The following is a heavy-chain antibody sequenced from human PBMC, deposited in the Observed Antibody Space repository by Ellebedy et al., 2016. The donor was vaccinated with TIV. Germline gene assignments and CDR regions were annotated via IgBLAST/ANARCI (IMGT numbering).Heavy chain of an antibody. CDR1: GYTFTGYY. Sequence: ASVKVSCKASGYTFTGYYIHWVRQAPGQGLEWMGWINPNSGGTNYAQKFQGRVTMTRDTSISTAYMELSRLRSDDTAVYYCARAVHYDILTGYQYAYYFDYWGQGTLVTVSS. D-gene: IGHD3-9*01. V-gene: IGHV1-2*02. J-gene: IGHJ4*02. CDR3: ARAVHYDILTGYQYAYYFDY. CDR2: INPNSGGT.